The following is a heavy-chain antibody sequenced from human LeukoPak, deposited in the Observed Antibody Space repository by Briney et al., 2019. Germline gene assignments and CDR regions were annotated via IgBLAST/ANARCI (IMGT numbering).Heavy chain of an antibody. CDR1: GFTFSNYA. CDR3: AKARDIVVVPAAMCALDV. D-gene: IGHD2-2*01. J-gene: IGHJ6*02. V-gene: IGHV3-23*01. CDR2: VSVSGAYT. Sequence: GGSLRLSCAATGFTFSNYAMNWVRQAPGKGLEWVSAVSVSGAYTYYVDSVRGRFTISRDNSKNTLYLQLNSPTAEDTAVYYCAKARDIVVVPAAMCALDVWGQGTTVTVSS.